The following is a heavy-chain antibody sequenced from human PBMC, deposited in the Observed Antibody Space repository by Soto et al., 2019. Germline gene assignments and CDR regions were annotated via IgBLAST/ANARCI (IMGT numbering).Heavy chain of an antibody. CDR3: AKGIVGALDGFDY. J-gene: IGHJ4*02. Sequence: PGGSLRLSCAASGFTFSSYSMSWVRQAPGKGLEWVSAIKEGGGRTYYADSVKGRFTISRDNSKNTLYLQMNSLRAEDTAVYYCAKGIVGALDGFDYWGQGTLVTVSS. CDR1: GFTFSSYS. V-gene: IGHV3-23*01. D-gene: IGHD1-26*01. CDR2: IKEGGGRT.